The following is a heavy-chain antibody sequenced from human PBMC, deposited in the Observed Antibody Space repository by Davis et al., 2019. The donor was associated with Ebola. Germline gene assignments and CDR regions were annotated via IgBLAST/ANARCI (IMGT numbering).Heavy chain of an antibody. CDR2: IYYSGST. D-gene: IGHD6-19*01. J-gene: IGHJ4*02. CDR1: GGSIGYYY. CDR3: AIPLYPGYSSGWYAGGY. V-gene: IGHV4-59*08. Sequence: MPSETLSLTCTVSGGSIGYYYWSWIRQSPGKGLEWIGYIYYSGSTNYNPSLKSRVTISVDTSKNQFSLKLSSVTAADTAVYYCAIPLYPGYSSGWYAGGYWGQGTLVTVSS.